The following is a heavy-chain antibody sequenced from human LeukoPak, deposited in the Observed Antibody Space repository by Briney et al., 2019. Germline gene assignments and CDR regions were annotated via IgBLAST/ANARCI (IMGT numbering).Heavy chain of an antibody. CDR2: IKQDGSDK. Sequence: GGSLRLSCAASVFTLSAHWMRWVRQDPRAGLEWVANIKQDGSDKYYVDSVTDRSTFPRSRAKHSLYLQIAGLRAERTAVYECARKTVVGSYFDYLGQGAPVTVSS. D-gene: IGHD4-23*01. V-gene: IGHV3-7*03. CDR1: VFTLSAHW. CDR3: ARKTVVGSYFDY. J-gene: IGHJ4*02.